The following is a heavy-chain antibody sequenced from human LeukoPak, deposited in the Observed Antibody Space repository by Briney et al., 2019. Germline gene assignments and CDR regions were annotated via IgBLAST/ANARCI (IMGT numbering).Heavy chain of an antibody. CDR1: GGSFSGYY. Sequence: PSETLSLTCAVYGGSFSGYYWSWIRQPPGKGLEWIGEINHSGSTNYNPSLKSRVTISVDTSKNQFSLKLSSVTAADTAVYYCATFDEVDTLWGQGTMVTVSS. CDR3: ATFDEVDTL. D-gene: IGHD5-18*01. CDR2: INHSGST. V-gene: IGHV4-34*01. J-gene: IGHJ3*01.